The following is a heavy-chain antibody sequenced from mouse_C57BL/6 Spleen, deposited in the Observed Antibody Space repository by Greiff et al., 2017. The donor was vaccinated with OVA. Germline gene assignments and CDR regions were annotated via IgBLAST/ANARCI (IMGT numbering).Heavy chain of an antibody. CDR3: ARHNFSSYDYYAMDY. Sequence: EVKLVESGGDLVKPGGSLKLSCAASGFTFSSYGMSWVRQTPDKRLEWVATISSGGSYTYYPDSVKGRFTISRDNAKNTLYLQMSSLKSEDTAMYYCARHNFSSYDYYAMDYWGQGTSVTVSS. J-gene: IGHJ4*01. CDR2: ISSGGSYT. CDR1: GFTFSSYG. D-gene: IGHD1-1*01. V-gene: IGHV5-6*01.